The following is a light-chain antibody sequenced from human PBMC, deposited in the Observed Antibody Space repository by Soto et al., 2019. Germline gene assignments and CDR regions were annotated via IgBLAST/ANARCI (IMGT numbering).Light chain of an antibody. CDR2: GAS. CDR1: QSISSRY. J-gene: IGKJ2*01. V-gene: IGKV3-20*01. Sequence: EIVLTQSPGTLSLSPGERATLSCRASQSISSRYLAWYQQKPGQAPRLLMYGASNRASDVPDRISGSGSGTDFTLTISRLEPEDFAVYFCQQYGRSPPFTFGQGAKVEMK. CDR3: QQYGRSPPFT.